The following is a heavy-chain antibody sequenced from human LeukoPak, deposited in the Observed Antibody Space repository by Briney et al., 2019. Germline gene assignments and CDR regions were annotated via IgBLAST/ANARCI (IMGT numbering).Heavy chain of an antibody. CDR2: IYPGDSNT. J-gene: IGHJ4*02. V-gene: IGHV5-51*01. Sequence: GASLKISCKGSGYSFTTYWIAWLRQMPGKGLEWMGIIYPGDSNTRYSPSFQGQVIISADKSISTAYLQWSSLKASDTAMYYCAVYYYDNSGYLPFDYWGQGTLVTVSS. CDR3: AVYYYDNSGYLPFDY. CDR1: GYSFTTYW. D-gene: IGHD3-22*01.